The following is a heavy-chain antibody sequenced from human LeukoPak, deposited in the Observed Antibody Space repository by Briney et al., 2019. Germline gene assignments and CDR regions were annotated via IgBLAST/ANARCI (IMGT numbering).Heavy chain of an antibody. V-gene: IGHV3-23*01. D-gene: IGHD3-10*01. Sequence: GGSLGLSCAASGFTFSSYAMSWVRQAPGKGLEWVSAISGSGGSTYYADSVKGRFTISRDNSKNTLYLQMNSLRAEDTAVYYCANLGGLLWFGELLHFDYWGQGTLVTVSS. CDR2: ISGSGGST. CDR3: ANLGGLLWFGELLHFDY. J-gene: IGHJ4*02. CDR1: GFTFSSYA.